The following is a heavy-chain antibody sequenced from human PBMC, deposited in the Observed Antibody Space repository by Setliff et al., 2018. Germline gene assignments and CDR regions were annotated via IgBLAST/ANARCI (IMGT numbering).Heavy chain of an antibody. CDR2: IYTRGST. V-gene: IGHV4-61*09. CDR3: AKATSFGELFI. J-gene: IGHJ4*02. CDR1: GDSITSGSYY. Sequence: SETLSLTCTVSGDSITSGSYYWSWIRQPAGKGLEWIGQIYTRGSTNENPSLKSRVTISVDTSKNQVSLRLTSVTAADTAIYYCAKATSFGELFIWGQGTVVTVSS. D-gene: IGHD3-10*01.